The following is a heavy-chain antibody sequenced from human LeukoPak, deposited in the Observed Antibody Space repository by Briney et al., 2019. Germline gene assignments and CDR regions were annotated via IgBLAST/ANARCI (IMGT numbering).Heavy chain of an antibody. CDR3: AHRPDYGDYAGAFDM. CDR1: GGSISSSSYY. V-gene: IGHV2-5*01. J-gene: IGHJ3*02. D-gene: IGHD4-17*01. Sequence: TLSLTCTVSGGSISSSSYYWGWIRQPPGKALEWLALIYWNDAMRYSPSLKGRLTITKDTSKNQVVLTMTSMDPVDTATYYCAHRPDYGDYAGAFDMWGQGTLVIVSS. CDR2: IYWNDAM.